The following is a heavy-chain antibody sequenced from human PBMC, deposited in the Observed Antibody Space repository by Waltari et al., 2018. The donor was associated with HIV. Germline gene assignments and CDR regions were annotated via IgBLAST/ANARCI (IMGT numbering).Heavy chain of an antibody. CDR2: INHSGST. CDR3: ARILAYDSSGPAVVFDY. Sequence: QVQLQQWGAGLLKPSETLSLTCAVYGGSFSGYYWSWIRQPPGKGLEWIGEINHSGSTNYNPSLKSRVTISVDTSKNQFSLKLSSVTAADTAVYYCARILAYDSSGPAVVFDYWGQGTLVTVSS. CDR1: GGSFSGYY. D-gene: IGHD3-22*01. J-gene: IGHJ4*02. V-gene: IGHV4-34*01.